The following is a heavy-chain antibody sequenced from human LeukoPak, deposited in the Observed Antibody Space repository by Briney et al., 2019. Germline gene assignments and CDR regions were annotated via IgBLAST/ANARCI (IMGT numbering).Heavy chain of an antibody. CDR3: ARLCGAACYTPASDY. CDR2: INPNSGGT. D-gene: IGHD2-21*02. Sequence: AASVKVSCKASGYTFTGYHMHWVRQAPGQGLEWMGWINPNSGGTNYAQKFQGRVTMTRDTSINTAYIELGRLRSDDTAVYYCARLCGAACYTPASDYWGQGTLVTVSS. J-gene: IGHJ4*02. V-gene: IGHV1-2*02. CDR1: GYTFTGYH.